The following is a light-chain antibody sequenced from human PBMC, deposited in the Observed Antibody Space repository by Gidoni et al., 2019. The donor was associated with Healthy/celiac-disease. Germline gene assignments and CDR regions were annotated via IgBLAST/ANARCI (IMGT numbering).Light chain of an antibody. J-gene: IGKJ4*01. CDR3: QQYYNLLLT. V-gene: IGKV1-33*01. CDR2: DAS. Sequence: DIQMPQSPSSLSASVGDRVTSTCQASQDISNYLNWYQHKPGKAPKLLIYDASNLETGVPSRFSGSGSGTDFTFTISSLQPEDIATYYCQQYYNLLLTFGGGTKVEIK. CDR1: QDISNY.